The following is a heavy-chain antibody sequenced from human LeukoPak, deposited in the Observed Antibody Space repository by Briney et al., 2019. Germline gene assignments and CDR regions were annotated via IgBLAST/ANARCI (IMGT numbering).Heavy chain of an antibody. J-gene: IGHJ4*02. CDR1: GFTFSSCG. CDR2: ISGSGGST. V-gene: IGHV3-23*01. D-gene: IGHD3-22*01. Sequence: GGSLRLSCAVSGFTFSSCGMSWVRQAPGKGLEWVSDISGSGGSTYYADSVKGRFTISRDNSKNTLYLQMNSLRAEDTAVYYCAKEFYDSSGHFREWGQGTLVTVSS. CDR3: AKEFYDSSGHFRE.